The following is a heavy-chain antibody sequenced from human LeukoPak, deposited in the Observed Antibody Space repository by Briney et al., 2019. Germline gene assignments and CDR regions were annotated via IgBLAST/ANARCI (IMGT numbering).Heavy chain of an antibody. Sequence: GGSLRLSCAASGFTFSSYAMSWVRQAPGKGLEWVSSISGSGGSTYYADSVKGRFTISRDNSKNTLYLQMNSLRAEDTAVYYCARNLAASGSYGSDAFDIWGQGTMVTVSS. V-gene: IGHV3-23*01. D-gene: IGHD1-26*01. CDR3: ARNLAASGSYGSDAFDI. CDR2: ISGSGGST. CDR1: GFTFSSYA. J-gene: IGHJ3*02.